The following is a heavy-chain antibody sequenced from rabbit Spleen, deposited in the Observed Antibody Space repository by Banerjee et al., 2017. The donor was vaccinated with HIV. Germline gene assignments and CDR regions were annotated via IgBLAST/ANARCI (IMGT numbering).Heavy chain of an antibody. CDR2: ISNNDDT. J-gene: IGHJ4*02. V-gene: IGHV1S69*01. Sequence: QSLEESGGRLVTPGTPLTLTCTVSGFSLSSYEVSWVRQAPGKGLEWIGIISNNDDTGYASWAKGRFTISKTSSTTATLTITDLQPSDTGTYFCVRSVYSIIEYFNIWGQGTLVTVS. CDR3: VRSVYSIIEYFNI. D-gene: IGHD7-1*01. CDR1: GFSLSSYE.